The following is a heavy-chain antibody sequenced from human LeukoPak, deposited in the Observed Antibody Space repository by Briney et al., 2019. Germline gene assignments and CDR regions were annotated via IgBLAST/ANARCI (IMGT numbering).Heavy chain of an antibody. CDR1: GFTFSSYS. J-gene: IGHJ1*01. CDR3: ARDLGGSWGFQN. Sequence: GGSLRLSCAASGFTFSSYSMNWVRQAPGKGLEWVSSISSSSSYIYYADSVKGRFTISRDNAKNSLYLQMNNLRAEDTAVYYCARDLGGSWGFQNWGQGTLVTVSS. D-gene: IGHD3-16*01. V-gene: IGHV3-21*01. CDR2: ISSSSSYI.